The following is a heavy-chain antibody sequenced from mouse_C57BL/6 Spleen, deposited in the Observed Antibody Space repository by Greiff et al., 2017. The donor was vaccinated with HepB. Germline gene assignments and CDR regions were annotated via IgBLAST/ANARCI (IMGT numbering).Heavy chain of an antibody. CDR2: ISYDGSN. D-gene: IGHD2-5*01. CDR1: GYSITSGYY. V-gene: IGHV3-6*01. CDR3: ARDSNYEEWFAY. J-gene: IGHJ3*01. Sequence: EVKLVESGPGLVKPSQSLSLTCSVTGYSITSGYYWNWIRQFPGNKLEWMGYISYDGSNNYNPSLKNRISITRDTSKNQFFLKLNSVNTEDTATYYCARDSNYEEWFAYWGQGTLVTVSA.